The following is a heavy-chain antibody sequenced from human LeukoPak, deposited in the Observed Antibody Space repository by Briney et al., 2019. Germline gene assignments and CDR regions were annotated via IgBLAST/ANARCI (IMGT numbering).Heavy chain of an antibody. CDR2: INPSGGST. Sequence: ASVKVSCKASGYTFTSYYMHWVRQAPGQGLEWMGIINPSGGSTSYAQKSQGRVTMTRDMSTSTVYMELSSLRSEDTAVYYCARAGSDYYDSSGYYYAFDYWGQGTLVTVSS. D-gene: IGHD3-22*01. J-gene: IGHJ4*02. CDR3: ARAGSDYYDSSGYYYAFDY. CDR1: GYTFTSYY. V-gene: IGHV1-46*01.